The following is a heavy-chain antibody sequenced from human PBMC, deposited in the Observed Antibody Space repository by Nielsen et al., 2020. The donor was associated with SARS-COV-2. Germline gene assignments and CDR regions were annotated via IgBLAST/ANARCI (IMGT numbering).Heavy chain of an antibody. CDR3: ARDYFGDYLDGFDI. V-gene: IGHV4-59*01. Sequence: SETLSLTCTVSGGSISSYHWTWIRQSPGKGLEWIGYVSDSGTTNYNPSLKSRVTISLDTSRQQFFLNLTSVSAADRAVYYCARDYFGDYLDGFDIWGQGTLVPSPQ. D-gene: IGHD4-17*01. CDR1: GGSISSYH. CDR2: VSDSGTT. J-gene: IGHJ3*02.